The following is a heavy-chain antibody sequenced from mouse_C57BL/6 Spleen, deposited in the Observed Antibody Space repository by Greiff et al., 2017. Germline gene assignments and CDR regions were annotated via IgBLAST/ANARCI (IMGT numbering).Heavy chain of an antibody. V-gene: IGHV5-15*01. Sequence: EVQVVESGGGLVQPGGSLKLSCAASGFTFSDYGMAWVRQAPRKGPAWVAFISNLAYSIYYADTVTGRFTISRENAKNTLYLEMSSLRSEDTAMYYCARLDSNSYAMDYWGQGASGTVSS. CDR2: ISNLAYSI. D-gene: IGHD2-5*01. CDR3: ARLDSNSYAMDY. CDR1: GFTFSDYG. J-gene: IGHJ4*01.